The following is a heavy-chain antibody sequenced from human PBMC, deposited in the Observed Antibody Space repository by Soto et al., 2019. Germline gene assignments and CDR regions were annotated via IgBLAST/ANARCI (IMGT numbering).Heavy chain of an antibody. J-gene: IGHJ6*02. CDR1: GGSFRNYG. D-gene: IGHD3-9*01. CDR2: IMPIFGTA. V-gene: IGHV1-69*12. CDR3: ARARDYDLLTAREYAFDV. Sequence: QVQLVQSGAEVKKPGSSVRVSCKVYGGSFRNYGITWVRQAPGQGLEWMGGIMPIFGTANYAQKFQGRVTISADELTTTVSLELSSLSSDDTAVYFCARARDYDLLTAREYAFDVWGQGTTVAVS.